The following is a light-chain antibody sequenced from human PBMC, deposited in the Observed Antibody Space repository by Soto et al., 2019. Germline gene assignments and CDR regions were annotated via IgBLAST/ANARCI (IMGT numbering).Light chain of an antibody. CDR3: KQYHDWPPVS. J-gene: IGKJ4*01. V-gene: IGKV3-15*01. CDR1: QNIGNN. Sequence: ETVMTQSPATLSVSPGERATVSCRASQNIGNNLAWYQQRPGQAPRLVIHSASTRAPGIPVRFSGSGSGTEFTTANTSLQYEAFAVYYCKQYHDWPPVSFDGRTKLQVK. CDR2: SAS.